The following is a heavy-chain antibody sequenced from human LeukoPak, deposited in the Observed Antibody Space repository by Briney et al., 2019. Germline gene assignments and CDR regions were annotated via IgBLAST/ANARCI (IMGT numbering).Heavy chain of an antibody. J-gene: IGHJ3*02. CDR3: ARDYDTDAFDI. Sequence: GRSLRHSCAASGFTFSSYAMHWVRQAPGKGLEWVAVISYDGSNKYYADSVKGRFTISRDNSKNTLYLQMNSLRAEDTAVYYCARDYDTDAFDIWGQGTMVTVSS. D-gene: IGHD5-12*01. CDR2: ISYDGSNK. CDR1: GFTFSSYA. V-gene: IGHV3-30*01.